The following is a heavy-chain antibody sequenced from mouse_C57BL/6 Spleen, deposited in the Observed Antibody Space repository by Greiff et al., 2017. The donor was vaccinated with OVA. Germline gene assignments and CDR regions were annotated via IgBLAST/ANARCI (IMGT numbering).Heavy chain of an antibody. J-gene: IGHJ3*01. CDR2: INPGSGGT. V-gene: IGHV1-54*01. CDR1: GYAFTNYL. CDR3: ARDDYDGFAY. D-gene: IGHD2-4*01. Sequence: QVQLQQSGAELVRPGPSVKVSCKASGYAFTNYLIEWVKQRPGQGLEWIGVINPGSGGTNYNEKFKGKATLTADKSSSTAYMQLSSLTSEDSAVYFCARDDYDGFAYWGQGTLVTVSA.